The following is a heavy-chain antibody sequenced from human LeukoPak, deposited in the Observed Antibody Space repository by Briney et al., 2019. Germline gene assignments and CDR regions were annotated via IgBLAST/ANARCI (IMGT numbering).Heavy chain of an antibody. D-gene: IGHD6-13*01. CDR2: INPNSGGT. J-gene: IGHJ6*02. V-gene: IGHV1-2*02. Sequence: GASVKVSCKASGYTFTGYHMHWVRQAPGQGLEWMGWINPNSGGTNYAQKFQGRVTMTRDTSISTAYMELSRLRSDDTAVYYCGKQLIYYYYGMDVWGQGTTVTVSS. CDR3: GKQLIYYYYGMDV. CDR1: GYTFTGYH.